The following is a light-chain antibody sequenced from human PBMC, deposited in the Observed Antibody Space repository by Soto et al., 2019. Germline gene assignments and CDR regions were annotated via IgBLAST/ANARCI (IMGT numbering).Light chain of an antibody. Sequence: QSALTQPVSVSGSPGQTITISCTGSSTDVGYYNLVSWYQQHPGKAPKFIIYEGSKRPPGVSNRFSGSKSGNTASLTISGLQAEDEADYYCTSYTTTNSRVFGGGTKLTVL. V-gene: IGLV2-14*02. CDR2: EGS. CDR1: STDVGYYNL. J-gene: IGLJ3*02. CDR3: TSYTTTNSRV.